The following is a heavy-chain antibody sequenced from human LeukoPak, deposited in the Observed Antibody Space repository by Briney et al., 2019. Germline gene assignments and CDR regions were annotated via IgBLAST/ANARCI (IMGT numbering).Heavy chain of an antibody. CDR3: ARGGGSGTYYYYMDV. CDR2: IYYSGST. J-gene: IGHJ6*03. Sequence: SETLSLTCTVSGGSITSYHWSWIRQPPGKGLEWIGYIYYSGSTNYNPSLKSRVTISVDTSKNQFSLKLSSVTAADTAVYFCARGGGSGTYYYYMDVWGKGTTVTISS. V-gene: IGHV4-59*01. CDR1: GGSITSYH. D-gene: IGHD6-19*01.